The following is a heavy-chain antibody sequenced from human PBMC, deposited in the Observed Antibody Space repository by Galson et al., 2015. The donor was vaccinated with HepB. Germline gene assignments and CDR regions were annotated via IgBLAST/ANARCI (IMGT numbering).Heavy chain of an antibody. J-gene: IGHJ4*02. Sequence: LSCAASGFIFDDYSMHWVRQTPGEGLEWVSLISWDGRRTYYADSVKGRFTISRDNSKNSLYLQMNSLRTDDTAFYYCAKGQVASILSLFDYWGQGTLVTVSS. V-gene: IGHV3-43*01. D-gene: IGHD5-24*01. CDR2: ISWDGRRT. CDR1: GFIFDDYS. CDR3: AKGQVASILSLFDY.